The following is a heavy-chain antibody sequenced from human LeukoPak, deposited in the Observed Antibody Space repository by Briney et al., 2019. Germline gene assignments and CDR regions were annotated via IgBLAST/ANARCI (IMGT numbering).Heavy chain of an antibody. CDR3: ARERGDTAMVFDY. CDR1: GFTFSDYY. J-gene: IGHJ4*02. Sequence: GGSLRLSCAAPGFTFSDYYMSWIRQAPGKGLEWVSYISSSSSYTNYADSVKGPFTISRDNAKNSLYLQMNSLRAEDTAVYYCARERGDTAMVFDYWGQGTLVTVSS. V-gene: IGHV3-11*06. D-gene: IGHD5-18*01. CDR2: ISSSSSYT.